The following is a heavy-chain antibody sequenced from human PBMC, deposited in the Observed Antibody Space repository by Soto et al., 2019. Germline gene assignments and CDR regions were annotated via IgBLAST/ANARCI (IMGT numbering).Heavy chain of an antibody. D-gene: IGHD5-12*01. CDR2: IFWTDNK. V-gene: IGHV2-5*01. CDR3: ENSSGYDWGSYYGMDV. J-gene: IGHJ6*02. Sequence: SGPTLVNPTQTLALTCTFSGFSLTTSGVGVGWIRQPPGQALEWLALIFWTDNKRYSPSLKNRLTITKDTSKTQVILTLTNVDPAETATSYCENSSGYDWGSYYGMDVWGQGTTVTVSS. CDR1: GFSLTTSGVG.